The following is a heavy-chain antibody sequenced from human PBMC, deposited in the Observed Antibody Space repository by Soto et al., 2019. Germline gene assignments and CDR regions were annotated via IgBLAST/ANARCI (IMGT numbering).Heavy chain of an antibody. CDR3: ASPTREWLPPARDYYYGMDV. V-gene: IGHV1-69*06. CDR1: GGTFSSYA. CDR2: IIPIFGTA. D-gene: IGHD3-3*01. Sequence: QVQLVQSGAEVKKPGSSVTVSCTASGGTFSSYAISWVRQAPGQGLEWMGGIIPIFGTANYAQKFQGRVTITADKSTSTAYMELSSLRSEDTAVYYCASPTREWLPPARDYYYGMDVWGQGTTVTVSS. J-gene: IGHJ6*02.